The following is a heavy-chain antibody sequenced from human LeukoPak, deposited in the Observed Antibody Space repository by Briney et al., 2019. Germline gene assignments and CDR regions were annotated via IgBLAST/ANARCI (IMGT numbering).Heavy chain of an antibody. J-gene: IGHJ5*01. CDR2: IYTSDNT. CDR1: GGSVSGYY. D-gene: IGHD5-18*01. Sequence: SETLSLSCTVSGGSVSGYYWTRIRQPPGKGLEWVGYIYTSDNTHYNPSLKTRLTMSGDTSKNQFSLKLRSVTAADTAVYYCARGSGYTAMGDLDSWGQGTLVTVSS. CDR3: ARGSGYTAMGDLDS. V-gene: IGHV4-59*02.